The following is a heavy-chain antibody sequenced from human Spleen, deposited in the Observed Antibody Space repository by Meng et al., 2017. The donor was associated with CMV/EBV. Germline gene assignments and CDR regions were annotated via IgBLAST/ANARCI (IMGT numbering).Heavy chain of an antibody. V-gene: IGHV1-18*01. J-gene: IGHJ6*02. CDR2: ISAYNGNT. CDR3: ARGATQYSSSSTVYYYYGMDV. Sequence: ASVKVSCKASGYTFTSYGISWVRQAPGQGLEWMGWISAYNGNTNYAQKLQGRVTMTTDTSTSTAYMELRSLRSDDTAVYYCARGATQYSSSSTVYYYYGMDVWGRGTTVTVSS. CDR1: GYTFTSYG. D-gene: IGHD6-13*01.